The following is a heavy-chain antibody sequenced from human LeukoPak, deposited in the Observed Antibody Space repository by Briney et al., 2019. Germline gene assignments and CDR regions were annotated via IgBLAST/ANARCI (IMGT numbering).Heavy chain of an antibody. J-gene: IGHJ4*02. CDR1: GFTFSSYS. CDR3: AGDRYSGGSRYVDY. D-gene: IGHD2-15*01. CDR2: ISSSSSTL. V-gene: IGHV3-48*01. Sequence: GGSLRLSCAAPGFTFSSYSMNWVRQAPGKGLEWVSYISSSSSTLYYADSVKGRFTRSRDNAKISLYLQTNSLRAEDTAVYYCAGDRYSGGSRYVDYWGPGTLVTVSS.